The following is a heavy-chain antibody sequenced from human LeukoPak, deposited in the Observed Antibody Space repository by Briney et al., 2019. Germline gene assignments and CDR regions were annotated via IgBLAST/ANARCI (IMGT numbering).Heavy chain of an antibody. D-gene: IGHD3-10*01. J-gene: IGHJ4*02. CDR2: ISSSSYI. V-gene: IGHV3-69-1*01. CDR1: GYSIRSGYY. CDR3: ARDMLLWFGELPYFDY. Sequence: ETLSLTCTVSGYSIRSGYYWGWVRQAPGKGLEWVSSISSSSYIYYADSVKGRFTISRDNAKNSLYLQMNSLRAEDTAVYYCARDMLLWFGELPYFDYWGQGTLVTVSS.